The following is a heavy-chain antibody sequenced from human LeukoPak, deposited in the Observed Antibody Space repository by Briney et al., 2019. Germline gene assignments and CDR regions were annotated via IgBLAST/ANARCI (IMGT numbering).Heavy chain of an antibody. CDR3: ARVAGYCSGGSCEPLDY. CDR1: GGSISSGGYY. D-gene: IGHD2-15*01. Sequence: SQTLSLTCAVSGGSISSGGYYWSWIRQHPGKGLEWIGYIYYSGSTYYNPSLKSRVTISVDTSKNQFSLKLSSVTAADTAVYYCARVAGYCSGGSCEPLDYWGQGTLVTVSS. CDR2: IYYSGST. V-gene: IGHV4-31*11. J-gene: IGHJ4*02.